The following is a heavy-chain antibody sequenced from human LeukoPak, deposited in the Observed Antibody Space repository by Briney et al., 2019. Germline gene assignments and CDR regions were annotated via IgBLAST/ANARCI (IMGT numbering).Heavy chain of an antibody. D-gene: IGHD3-10*01. CDR3: AKVAMVRGVSYFDY. J-gene: IGHJ4*02. CDR2: ISWDGGST. CDR1: GLSFDDYT. Sequence: PGWALRLSCADSGLSFDDYTMLWVRQAPGKGLEGVSLISWDGGSTYYADSVMGRFTISRDNSKNSLYLQMNSLRTEDTALYYCAKVAMVRGVSYFDYWGQGTLVTVSS. V-gene: IGHV3-43*01.